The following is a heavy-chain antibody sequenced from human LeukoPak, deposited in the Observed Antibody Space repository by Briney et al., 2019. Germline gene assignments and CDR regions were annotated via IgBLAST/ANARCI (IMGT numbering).Heavy chain of an antibody. V-gene: IGHV4-4*02. CDR3: ASIVKDILSGPTPGLPDS. D-gene: IGHD3-9*01. CDR2: IYHSGRT. Sequence: SGTLSLTCAVSGGSISSTNWWSWVRQPPGKGLEWIGSIYHSGRTYYNSSLNSRVTLSVDTSKSQFSLRLNSVTAADTAVYYCASIVKDILSGPTPGLPDSWGPGTLVTVSS. CDR1: GGSISSTNW. J-gene: IGHJ4*02.